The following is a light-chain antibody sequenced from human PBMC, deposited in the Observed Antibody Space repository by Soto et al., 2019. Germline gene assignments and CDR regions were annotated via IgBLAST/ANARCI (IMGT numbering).Light chain of an antibody. CDR3: QQYNSYSRT. CDR1: QSISSL. J-gene: IGKJ1*01. V-gene: IGKV1-5*01. CDR2: DAS. Sequence: DIPMTQSPSTLSASVGDRVTITCRASQSISSLLAWYQQKPGKAPNLLIYDASSLESGVPSRFSGSGSGTEFTLTISSLQPDDFATYYCQQYNSYSRTFGQGTKVEIK.